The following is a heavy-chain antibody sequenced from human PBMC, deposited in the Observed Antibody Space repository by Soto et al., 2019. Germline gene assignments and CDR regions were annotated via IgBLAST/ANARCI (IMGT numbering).Heavy chain of an antibody. V-gene: IGHV1-69*12. CDR1: GGTFSSYA. J-gene: IGHJ4*02. Sequence: QVQLVQSGAEVKKPGSSVKVSCKASGGTFSSYAISWVRQAPGQGLEWMGGIIPIFGTANYAQKFQGRVTITADESTRTAYRELSCLRSEDTAVYYCASSGCYYSPPDHWGQGTLVTVSS. CDR3: ASSGCYYSPPDH. CDR2: IIPIFGTA. D-gene: IGHD1-26*01.